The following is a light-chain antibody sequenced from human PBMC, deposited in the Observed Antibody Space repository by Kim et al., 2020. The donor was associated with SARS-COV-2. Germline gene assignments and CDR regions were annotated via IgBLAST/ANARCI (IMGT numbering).Light chain of an antibody. V-gene: IGLV3-19*01. CDR3: NSRDSNDNVV. Sequence: VALGKTVRITVQGDSLRSYNATWYQQKPGQAPILVIYGKNNRPSGIPDRFSGSSSGNTASLTITGTQAGDEADYYCNSRDSNDNVVFGGGTKLTVL. CDR1: SLRSYN. J-gene: IGLJ2*01. CDR2: GKN.